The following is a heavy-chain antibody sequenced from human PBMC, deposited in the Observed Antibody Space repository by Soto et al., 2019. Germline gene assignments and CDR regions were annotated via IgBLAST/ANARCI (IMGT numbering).Heavy chain of an antibody. Sequence: XGCLRGTGVASGCSFSNYHMNWVRQAPGKGLEWVSYITDSSDTVHYADSVRGRFTISRDNAESSLYLQMNSLRDEDTAVYFCARDFGHGYYLDDWGRGTLVTVSS. CDR2: ITDSSDTV. CDR1: GCSFSNYH. CDR3: ARDFGHGYYLDD. J-gene: IGHJ4*02. D-gene: IGHD2-2*03. V-gene: IGHV3-48*02.